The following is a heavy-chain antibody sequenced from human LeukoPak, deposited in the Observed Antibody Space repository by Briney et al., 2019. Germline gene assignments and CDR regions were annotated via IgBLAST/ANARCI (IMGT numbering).Heavy chain of an antibody. D-gene: IGHD1-14*01. Sequence: GASVKVSCKASGYSFVLYGISWVRQAPGQGPEWMGWISTYNGNTKYAQKFQVRVTVTTDTSTSTAYMELRSLRSDDTAVYYCARDEDHGISVNVDYWGQGTLVTVSS. CDR2: ISTYNGNT. J-gene: IGHJ4*02. V-gene: IGHV1-18*01. CDR3: ARDEDHGISVNVDY. CDR1: GYSFVLYG.